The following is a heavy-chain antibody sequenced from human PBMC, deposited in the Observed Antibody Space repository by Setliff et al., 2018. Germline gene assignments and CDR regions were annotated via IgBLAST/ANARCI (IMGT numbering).Heavy chain of an antibody. CDR1: GVSIRGFY. D-gene: IGHD3-3*01. Sequence: SETLSLTCTVSGVSIRGFYWTWIRQSPKRGLEWLGYAFHTGKTDYNPSLVSRVIISIDMSRKQFSLKLSSVTAADTAMYFCARGGYNSRSGYSAYYYDYWGQGALVTVS. J-gene: IGHJ4*02. V-gene: IGHV4-59*03. CDR3: ARGGYNSRSGYSAYYYDY. CDR2: AFHTGKT.